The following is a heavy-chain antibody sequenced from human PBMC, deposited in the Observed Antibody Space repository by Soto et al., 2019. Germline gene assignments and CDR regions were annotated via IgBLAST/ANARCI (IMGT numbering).Heavy chain of an antibody. CDR3: ARAYRGSGTNYYMDG. V-gene: IGHV3-13*01. J-gene: IGHJ6*03. Sequence: GGSLRLSCAASGFTFSSYDMHWVRQATGKGLEWVSAIGTAGDTYYPGSVKGRFTISRENAKNSLYLQMNSLRAGDTAVYYCARAYRGSGTNYYMDGWGKGTTVTVSS. CDR1: GFTFSSYD. D-gene: IGHD3-10*01. CDR2: IGTAGDT.